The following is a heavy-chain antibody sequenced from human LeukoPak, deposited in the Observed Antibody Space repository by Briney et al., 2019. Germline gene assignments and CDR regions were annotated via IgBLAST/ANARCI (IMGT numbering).Heavy chain of an antibody. J-gene: IGHJ4*02. CDR1: GGSITSSRNC. CDR2: IYYSGST. Sequence: PSETLSLTCTVSGGSITSSRNCWGRIRHPPGKGLEWIGSIYYSGSTYYNPSLKSRATISVDTSKNQFSPKLNSVNASDKAVYYCWRGQRFGIILVPGATLGFDYWGQGTLVTVSS. D-gene: IGHD2-2*01. V-gene: IGHV4-39*01. CDR3: WRGQRFGIILVPGATLGFDY.